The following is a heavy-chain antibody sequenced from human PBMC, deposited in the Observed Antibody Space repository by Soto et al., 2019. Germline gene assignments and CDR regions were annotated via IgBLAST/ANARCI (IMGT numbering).Heavy chain of an antibody. CDR2: IYPGDSDT. CDR1: GYSFTSYW. J-gene: IGHJ6*02. D-gene: IGHD6-19*01. Sequence: LKISCKGSGYSFTSYWIGWVRQMPGKGLEWMGIIYPGDSDTRYSPSFQGQVTISADKSISTAYLQWSSLKASDTAMYYCARDHSSGWYAPFYYGMDVWGQGTTVTVSS. CDR3: ARDHSSGWYAPFYYGMDV. V-gene: IGHV5-51*01.